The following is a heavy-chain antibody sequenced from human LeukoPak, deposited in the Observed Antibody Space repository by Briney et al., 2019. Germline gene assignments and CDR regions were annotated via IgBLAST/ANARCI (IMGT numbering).Heavy chain of an antibody. CDR2: ISGSGGST. CDR3: AKAKWELLDGYYYYYMDV. J-gene: IGHJ6*03. D-gene: IGHD1-26*01. Sequence: PGGSLRLSCAASGFTFSSYGMSWVRQAPGKGLEWVSAISGSGGSTYYADSVKGRFTISRDNSKNTLYLQMNSLRAEDTAVYYCAKAKWELLDGYYYYYMDVWGKGTAVTISS. CDR1: GFTFSSYG. V-gene: IGHV3-23*01.